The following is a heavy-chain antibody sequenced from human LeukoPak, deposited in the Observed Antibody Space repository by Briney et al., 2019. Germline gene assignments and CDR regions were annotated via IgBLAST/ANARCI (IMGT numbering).Heavy chain of an antibody. J-gene: IGHJ3*02. CDR2: IYYSGST. V-gene: IGHV4-39*01. Sequence: SETLSLTCTVSGGSISSSSYYWGWIRQPPGKGLEWIGSIYYSGSTYYNPSLKSRVTISVDTSKNQFSLKLSSVTAADTAVYYCARGNKLRYFDWLLKGAFDIWGQGTMVTVSS. CDR3: ARGNKLRYFDWLLKGAFDI. CDR1: GGSISSSSYY. D-gene: IGHD3-9*01.